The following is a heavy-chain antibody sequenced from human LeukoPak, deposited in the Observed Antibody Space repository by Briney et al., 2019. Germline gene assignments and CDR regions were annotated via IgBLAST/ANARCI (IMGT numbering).Heavy chain of an antibody. D-gene: IGHD6-19*01. CDR1: GYTLTSYY. CDR3: ARGSSGYSSGWYHDY. Sequence: ASVKVSCKASGYTLTSYYMHWVRQAPRQGLEWMGIINHSGGSTSYAQKFQDRVIMTRDTSTSTVYMELSSLRSDDTAVYYCARGSSGYSSGWYHDYWGQGTLVTVSS. V-gene: IGHV1-46*01. J-gene: IGHJ4*02. CDR2: INHSGGST.